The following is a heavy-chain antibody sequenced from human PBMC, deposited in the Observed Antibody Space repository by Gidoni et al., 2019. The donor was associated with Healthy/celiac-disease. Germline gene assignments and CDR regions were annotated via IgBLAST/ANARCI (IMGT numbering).Heavy chain of an antibody. CDR3: ASSMTTGPSPLRD. J-gene: IGHJ4*02. CDR2: IWYDGSNK. CDR1: GFTFSSYG. D-gene: IGHD4-17*01. Sequence: QVQLVESGGGVVQPGRSLRLSCAASGFTFSSYGMHWVRQAPGKGLEWVAVIWYDGSNKYYADSVKGRFTISRDNSKNTLYLQMNSLRAEDTAVYYCASSMTTGPSPLRDWGQGTLVTVSS. V-gene: IGHV3-33*01.